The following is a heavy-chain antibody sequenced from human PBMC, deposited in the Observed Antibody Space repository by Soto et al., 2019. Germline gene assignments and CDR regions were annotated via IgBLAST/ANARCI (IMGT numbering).Heavy chain of an antibody. J-gene: IGHJ6*02. D-gene: IGHD3-9*01. Sequence: GASVKVSCKASGGTFSSYAISWVRQAPGQGLEWMGGIIPIFGTTNYAQKFQGRVTITADESTSTAYMELSSLRSEDTAVYYCARAILTGYYSPYYYGMDVWGQGTTVTVSS. V-gene: IGHV1-69*13. CDR2: IIPIFGTT. CDR3: ARAILTGYYSPYYYGMDV. CDR1: GGTFSSYA.